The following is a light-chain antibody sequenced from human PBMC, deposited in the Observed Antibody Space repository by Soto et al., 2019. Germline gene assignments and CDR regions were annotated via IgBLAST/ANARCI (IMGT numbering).Light chain of an antibody. J-gene: IGKJ2*01. V-gene: IGKV3-15*01. CDR2: DAS. CDR1: QSVGNN. CDR3: QQCNSWPYT. Sequence: EIVMTQSPPTLSVSPGERVTLSCRASQSVGNNFAWYQQKPGQAPRLLIYDASTRATGIPARFSGSGSGTEFTLTITSLQSEDFAVYYCQQCNSWPYTFGQGTKLEI.